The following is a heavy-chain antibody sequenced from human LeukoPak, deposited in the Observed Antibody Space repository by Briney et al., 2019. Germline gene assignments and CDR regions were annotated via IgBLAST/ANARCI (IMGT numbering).Heavy chain of an antibody. J-gene: IGHJ5*02. Sequence: PSETLSLTCAVYGGSFSGYYWSWIRQPPGKGLEWIGEINHSGSTNYNPSLESRVTISVDTSKNQFSLKLSSVTAADTAVYYCARDMVRGVKLRGWFDPWGQGTLVTVSS. CDR2: INHSGST. CDR3: ARDMVRGVKLRGWFDP. CDR1: GGSFSGYY. V-gene: IGHV4-34*01. D-gene: IGHD3-10*01.